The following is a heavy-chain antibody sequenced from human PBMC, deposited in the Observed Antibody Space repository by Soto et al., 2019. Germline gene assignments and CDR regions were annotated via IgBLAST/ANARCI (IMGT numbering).Heavy chain of an antibody. CDR3: ARRRLTTGTDYFDH. Sequence: ASVKVSCKTSGYTFNDYHLHWVRQAPGQGLEWMGSINPNSGGTDYAQRFQGRVTLTRDTSIRTVYMELSILRSDDTAVYYCARRRLTTGTDYFDHWGQGTLVTVSS. V-gene: IGHV1-2*02. J-gene: IGHJ4*02. CDR2: INPNSGGT. CDR1: GYTFNDYH. D-gene: IGHD1-1*01.